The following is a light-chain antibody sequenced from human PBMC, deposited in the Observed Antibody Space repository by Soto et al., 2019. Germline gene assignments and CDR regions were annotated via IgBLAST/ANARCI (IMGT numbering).Light chain of an antibody. J-gene: IGKJ4*01. Sequence: EIVLTQSPATLSLSPGERATLSCRASQSVSSYLAWYQQKPGQAPRLLIYDASNRATGIPARFSGSGSGTDLALTISRLVPEDVAVYYCQQRCNSLTFGGGTKVEIK. CDR1: QSVSSY. CDR3: QQRCNSLT. V-gene: IGKV3-11*01. CDR2: DAS.